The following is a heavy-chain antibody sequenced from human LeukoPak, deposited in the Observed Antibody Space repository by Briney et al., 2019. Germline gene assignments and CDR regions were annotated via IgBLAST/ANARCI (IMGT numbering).Heavy chain of an antibody. D-gene: IGHD3-9*01. V-gene: IGHV4-59*01. CDR1: GGSISSYY. J-gene: IGHJ4*02. Sequence: PSETLSLTCTVSGGSISSYYWSWIRQPPEKGLEWIGYIYYSGSTNYNPSLKSRVTISVDTSKNQFSLKLSSVTAADTAVYYCARGREDDWLLGYFDYWGQGTLVTVSS. CDR3: ARGREDDWLLGYFDY. CDR2: IYYSGST.